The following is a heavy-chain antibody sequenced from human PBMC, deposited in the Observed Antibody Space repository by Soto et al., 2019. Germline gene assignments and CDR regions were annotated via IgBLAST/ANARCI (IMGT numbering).Heavy chain of an antibody. CDR2: IYPGDSDA. Sequence: LMISCKGSGYNFATYWIAWVRQMPGKGLEYMGIIYPGDSDARYSPSFQGQVTFSADKSISTAYLQWSSLTASDTAIYYCARHGFYGDYASNYFDPWGQRILVTVSS. J-gene: IGHJ5*02. D-gene: IGHD4-17*01. V-gene: IGHV5-51*01. CDR3: ARHGFYGDYASNYFDP. CDR1: GYNFATYW.